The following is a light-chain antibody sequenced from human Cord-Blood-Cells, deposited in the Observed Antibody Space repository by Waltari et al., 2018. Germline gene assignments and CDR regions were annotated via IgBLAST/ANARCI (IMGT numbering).Light chain of an antibody. CDR1: SSDVGGYNY. V-gene: IGLV2-14*01. CDR2: EVS. Sequence: QSALTQPASVSGSPGQSITISCTGTSSDVGGYNYVSWYQQHPGKAPKLMIYEVSNRASGVSNRFPGSKSGNPACLTISGLQAEDEADYYCSSYTSSSTWVFGGGTKLTVL. CDR3: SSYTSSSTWV. J-gene: IGLJ3*02.